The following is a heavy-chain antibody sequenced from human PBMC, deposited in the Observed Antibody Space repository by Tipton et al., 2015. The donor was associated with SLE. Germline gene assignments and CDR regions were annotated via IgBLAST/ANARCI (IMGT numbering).Heavy chain of an antibody. CDR2: ISAYNGNT. V-gene: IGHV1-18*01. CDR1: GYTFTSYG. D-gene: IGHD6-19*01. CDR3: ARDGDGVHGSGWSYYYYGMDV. J-gene: IGHJ6*02. Sequence: QSGAEVKKPGASVKVSCKASGYTFTSYGISWVRQAPGQGLEWMGWISAYNGNTNYAQKLQGRVTMTTDTSTSTAYMELRSLRSDDTAVYYCARDGDGVHGSGWSYYYYGMDVWGQGTTVTVSS.